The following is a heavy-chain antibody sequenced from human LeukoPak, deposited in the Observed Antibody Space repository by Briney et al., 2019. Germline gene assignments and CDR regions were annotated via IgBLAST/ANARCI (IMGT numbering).Heavy chain of an antibody. CDR2: IRYDGRSK. J-gene: IGHJ4*02. CDR3: AKDQDLYCSGGSCYSTLDY. V-gene: IGHV3-30*02. Sequence: PGGSLRLSCAASGFTFSSYGMHWVRQAPGKGLEWVAFIRYDGRSKYCADSVQGRFIISRDTSKNTLYLQMNSLKVEDTAVYYCAKDQDLYCSGGSCYSTLDYWGQGTLVTVSS. D-gene: IGHD2-15*01. CDR1: GFTFSSYG.